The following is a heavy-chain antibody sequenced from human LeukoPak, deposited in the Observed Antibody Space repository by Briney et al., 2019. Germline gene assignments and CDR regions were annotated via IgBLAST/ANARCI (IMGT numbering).Heavy chain of an antibody. CDR1: GFTFTNYA. V-gene: IGHV3-23*01. CDR2: ISGSGGYT. Sequence: GGSLRLSCAASGFTFTNYAMTWVRQAPEKGLEWVSAISGSGGYTYYADSVKGRFTISRDNFKNTLYLQMNSLRAEDTAVYYCARRAYSYDFDYWGQGTLVTVSS. CDR3: ARRAYSYDFDY. D-gene: IGHD5-18*01. J-gene: IGHJ4*02.